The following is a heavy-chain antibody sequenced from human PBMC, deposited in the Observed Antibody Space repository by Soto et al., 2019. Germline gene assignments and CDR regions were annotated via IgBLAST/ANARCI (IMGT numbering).Heavy chain of an antibody. CDR3: ARRGSHSSSHYYYGMDV. D-gene: IGHD6-6*01. V-gene: IGHV5-10-1*01. Sequence: GVSLKLSCKGSGYSFTSYLISWVRQMPGKGLEWMGRIDPSDSYTNYSPSFQCHVTISADKSISTAYLQWSSLKASDTAMYYCARRGSHSSSHYYYGMDVWGQGTKVTVSS. CDR2: IDPSDSYT. CDR1: GYSFTSYL. J-gene: IGHJ6*02.